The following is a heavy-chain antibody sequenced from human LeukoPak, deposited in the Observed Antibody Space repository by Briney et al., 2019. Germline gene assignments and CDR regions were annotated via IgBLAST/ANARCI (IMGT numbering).Heavy chain of an antibody. CDR2: INPNSGGT. CDR3: ARSITMVRGVISSLFDY. J-gene: IGHJ4*02. CDR1: GYTFTGYY. V-gene: IGHV1-2*02. Sequence: GASVKVSCKASGYTFTGYYMHWVRQAPGQGLEWMGWINPNSGGTNYAQKFQGRVTMTRDTSISAAYMELSRLRSDDTAVYYCARSITMVRGVISSLFDYWGQGTLVTVSS. D-gene: IGHD3-10*01.